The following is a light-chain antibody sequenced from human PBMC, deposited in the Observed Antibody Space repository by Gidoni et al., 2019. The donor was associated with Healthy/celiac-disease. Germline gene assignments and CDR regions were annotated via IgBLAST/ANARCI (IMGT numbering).Light chain of an antibody. Sequence: DIQLTQPPSTLSASVGDRVTITCRASQSMSSWLAWYQQKPGKAPKLLIYDASSLESGVPSRFSGSGSGTEFTLTISSLQPDDFATYYCQQYNSYWTFGQGTKVEIK. V-gene: IGKV1-5*01. J-gene: IGKJ1*01. CDR1: QSMSSW. CDR2: DAS. CDR3: QQYNSYWT.